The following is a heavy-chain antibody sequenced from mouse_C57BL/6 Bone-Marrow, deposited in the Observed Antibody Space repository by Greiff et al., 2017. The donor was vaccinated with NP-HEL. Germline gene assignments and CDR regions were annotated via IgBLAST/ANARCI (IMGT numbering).Heavy chain of an antibody. J-gene: IGHJ2*01. V-gene: IGHV1-81*01. Sequence: VKLVESGAELARPGASVKLSCKASGYTFTSYGISWVKQRTGQGLEWIGEIYPRSGNTYYNEKFKGKATLTADKSSSTAYMELRSLTSEDSAVYFCAREGVYYFDYWGQGTTLTVSS. CDR1: GYTFTSYG. CDR2: IYPRSGNT. CDR3: AREGVYYFDY.